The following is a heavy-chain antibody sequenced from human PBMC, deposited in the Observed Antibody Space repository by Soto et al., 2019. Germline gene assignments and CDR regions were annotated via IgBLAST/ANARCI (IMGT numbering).Heavy chain of an antibody. D-gene: IGHD1-26*01. CDR2: ISAYNGHT. CDR1: GYTFTSYG. V-gene: IGHV1-18*01. CDR3: ARGLSGSYLGTNDY. J-gene: IGHJ4*02. Sequence: QVQLVQSGTEVKKPGASVKVSCKASGYTFTSYGISWVRQAPGQGLEWMGWISAYNGHTNYAQKILGRVTMTIDTSPSTAYMELRSLRSDDTAVYYCARGLSGSYLGTNDYWGQGTLVTVSS.